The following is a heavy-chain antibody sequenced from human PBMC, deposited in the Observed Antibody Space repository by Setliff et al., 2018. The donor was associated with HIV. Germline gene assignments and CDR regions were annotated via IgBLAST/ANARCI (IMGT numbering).Heavy chain of an antibody. CDR1: GFTFSPYW. Sequence: QPSETLSLSCAASGFTFSPYWMHWVRQAPGKGLVWVSRINSDGTSTTYADSVKGRFTISRDNAKNTLYLQMNSLRAEDTAVYYCAKPLTQWGVSPYHYAVDVWGQGTTVTVSS. D-gene: IGHD1-26*01. J-gene: IGHJ6*02. CDR2: INSDGTST. CDR3: AKPLTQWGVSPYHYAVDV. V-gene: IGHV3-74*03.